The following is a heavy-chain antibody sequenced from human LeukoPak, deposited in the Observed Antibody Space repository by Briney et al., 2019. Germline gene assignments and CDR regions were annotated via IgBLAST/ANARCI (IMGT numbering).Heavy chain of an antibody. V-gene: IGHV3-30-3*01. D-gene: IGHD2-15*01. CDR2: ISYDGSNK. CDR1: GFTFSSYA. CDR3: AKDPFIDYSTDY. J-gene: IGHJ4*02. Sequence: GGSLRLSCAASGFTFSSYAMHWVRQAPGKGLEWVAVISYDGSNKYYADSVKGRFTISRDNSKNTLYLQMNSLRAEDTAVYYCAKDPFIDYSTDYWGQGTLVTVSS.